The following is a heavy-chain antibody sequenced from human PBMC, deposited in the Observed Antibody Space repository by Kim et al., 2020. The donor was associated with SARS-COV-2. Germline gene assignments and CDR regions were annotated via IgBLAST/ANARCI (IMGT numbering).Heavy chain of an antibody. V-gene: IGHV3-53*01. D-gene: IGHD3-22*01. CDR1: GFIFGDNS. CDR2: IYSDGNI. J-gene: IGHJ6*01. CDR3: ATCTNSISYYYEIDV. Sequence: GGSLRLSCTASGFIFGDNSMSWVRQAPGKGLEWVSVIYSDGNIFSTDYVECRYAISRNTSENTIDIPIHKMNSQNTDMSYFATCTNSISYYYEIDV.